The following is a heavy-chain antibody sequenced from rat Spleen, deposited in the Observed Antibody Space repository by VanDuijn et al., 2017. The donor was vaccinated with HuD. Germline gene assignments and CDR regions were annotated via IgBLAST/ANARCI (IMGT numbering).Heavy chain of an antibody. CDR1: GFTFRNYG. V-gene: IGHV5-19*01. CDR2: ISPSGGRT. J-gene: IGHJ3*01. D-gene: IGHD1-2*01. CDR3: ATGRGAAISPFAY. Sequence: EVQLVESGGGLVQPGRSLKLSCSASGFTFRNYGMHWIRQAPTKGLEWVASISPSGGRTYYRDSVKGRFTISRDNAKSTLYLQMDSLRSEDTATYYCATGRGAAISPFAYWGQGTLVTVSS.